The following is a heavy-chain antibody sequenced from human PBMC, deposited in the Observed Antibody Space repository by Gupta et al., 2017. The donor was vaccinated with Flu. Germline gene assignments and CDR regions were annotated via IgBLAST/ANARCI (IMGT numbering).Heavy chain of an antibody. CDR2: IYYSGST. D-gene: IGHD3-16*01. J-gene: IGHJ4*02. Sequence: QVQLQESGPGLVKPSETLSLTCTVSGGSISSYYWSWIRQPPGKGLEWIGYIYYSGSTNYNPSLKSRVTISVDTSKNQFSLKLSSVTAADTAVYYCARERRFFDYWGQGTLVTVSS. CDR3: ARERRFFDY. CDR1: GGSISSYY. V-gene: IGHV4-59*01.